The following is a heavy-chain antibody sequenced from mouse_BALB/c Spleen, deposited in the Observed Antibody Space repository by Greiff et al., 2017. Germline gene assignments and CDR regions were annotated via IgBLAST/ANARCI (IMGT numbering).Heavy chain of an antibody. CDR2: ISTYYGDA. V-gene: IGHV1S137*01. CDR3: ARFTTVVAARGYAMDY. D-gene: IGHD1-1*01. Sequence: QVQLQQSGAELVRPGVSVKISCKGSGYTFTDYAMHWVKQSHAKSLEWIGVISTYYGDASYNQKFKGKATMTVDKSSSTAYMELARLTSEDSAIYYCARFTTVVAARGYAMDYWGQGTSVTVSS. CDR1: GYTFTDYA. J-gene: IGHJ4*01.